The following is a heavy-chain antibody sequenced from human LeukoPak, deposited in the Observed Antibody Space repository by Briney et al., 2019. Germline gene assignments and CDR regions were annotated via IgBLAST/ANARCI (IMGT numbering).Heavy chain of an antibody. J-gene: IGHJ5*02. Sequence: SVKVSCKASGGTFSSYAISWVRQAPGQGLEWMGGIIPIFGTANYAQKFQGRVTITTDESTSTAYMELSSLRSEDTAVYYCARGLSRPVRGVIEGGWFDPWGQGTLVTVSS. CDR3: ARGLSRPVRGVIEGGWFDP. CDR1: GGTFSSYA. V-gene: IGHV1-69*05. CDR2: IIPIFGTA. D-gene: IGHD3-10*01.